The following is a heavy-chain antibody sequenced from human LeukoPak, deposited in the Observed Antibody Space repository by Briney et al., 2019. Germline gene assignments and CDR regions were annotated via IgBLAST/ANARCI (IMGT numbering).Heavy chain of an antibody. D-gene: IGHD2-2*01. CDR3: ARQPRFQLRKSYSYHYYMDV. CDR1: GGSISSYY. CDR2: IYTSGST. Sequence: SETLSLTCTVSGGSISSYYWSWIRQTPGEGLEWIGYIYTSGSTDYNPSLKSRVTISADTSRNQLSLKLTSVTAADTAIYYCARQPRFQLRKSYSYHYYMDVWGKGTTVTVSS. V-gene: IGHV4-4*09. J-gene: IGHJ6*03.